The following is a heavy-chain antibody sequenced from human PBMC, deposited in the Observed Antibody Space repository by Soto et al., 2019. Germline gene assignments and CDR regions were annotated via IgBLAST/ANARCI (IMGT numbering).Heavy chain of an antibody. CDR3: ARTISGGQDY. J-gene: IGHJ4*02. V-gene: IGHV1-18*01. Sequence: ASVKVSCKASGYTFTSHGISWVRQAPGQGLEWMGWVSGYDGNTYYTQNLQCRVTMTTDTSTTTAYMELRSLRSDDTAVYYCARTISGGQDYWGQGTQVTVSS. D-gene: IGHD6-19*01. CDR2: VSGYDGNT. CDR1: GYTFTSHG.